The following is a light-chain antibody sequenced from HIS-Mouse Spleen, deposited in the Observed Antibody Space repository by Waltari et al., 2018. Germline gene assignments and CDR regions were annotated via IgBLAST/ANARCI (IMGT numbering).Light chain of an antibody. J-gene: IGLJ3*02. V-gene: IGLV6-57*04. Sequence: FMLTQPHSVSESPGKTVTISCTRSSCSIASNYVQWYQQRPGSAPTTVIYEDNQRPSGVPDRFSGSIDSSSNSASLTISGLKTEDEADYYCQSYDSSNLVFGGGTKLTVL. CDR1: SCSIASNY. CDR3: QSYDSSNLV. CDR2: EDN.